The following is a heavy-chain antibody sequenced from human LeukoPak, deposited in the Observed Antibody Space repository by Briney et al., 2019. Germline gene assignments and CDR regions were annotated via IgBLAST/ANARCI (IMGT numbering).Heavy chain of an antibody. CDR3: ARGPYYGSGRMSYMDV. V-gene: IGHV1-2*02. CDR1: GYTFTGYY. Sequence: GASVKVSCKASGYTFTGYYMHWVRQAPGQGLEWMGWINPNSGGTNYAQKFQGRVTMTTDTSTSTAYMELRSLRSDDTAVYYCARGPYYGSGRMSYMDVWGKGTTVTISS. J-gene: IGHJ6*03. D-gene: IGHD3-10*01. CDR2: INPNSGGT.